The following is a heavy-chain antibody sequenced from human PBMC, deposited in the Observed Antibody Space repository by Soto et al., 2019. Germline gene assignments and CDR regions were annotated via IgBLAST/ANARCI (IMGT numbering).Heavy chain of an antibody. CDR1: GYSISSGYY. J-gene: IGHJ4*02. CDR2: ISHHGST. D-gene: IGHD2-21*02. CDR3: ARDNCGGDCHFDY. V-gene: IGHV4-38-2*02. Sequence: SETLSLTCPVSGYSISSGYYWGWIRQPPRKGLEWIASISHHGSTYYNPSLKSRVTISLGTSKNQVSLKLSSVTAADTAVYYCARDNCGGDCHFDYWGQGTLVTVSS.